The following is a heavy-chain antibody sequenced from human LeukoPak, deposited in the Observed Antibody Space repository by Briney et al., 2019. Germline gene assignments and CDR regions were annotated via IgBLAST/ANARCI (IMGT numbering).Heavy chain of an antibody. J-gene: IGHJ4*02. CDR3: ARSKAYSGYFDY. D-gene: IGHD4-11*01. CDR1: GGSIRDYY. V-gene: IGHV4-59*08. CDR2: IYYSGNT. Sequence: SETLSLTCTVSGGSIRDYYWSWIRQPPGKGLEWIGYIYYSGNTNYNPSLKSRVAIPLDTSKNQFSLRLTSVTAADTAVYYCARSKAYSGYFDYWGQGTLVTVSS.